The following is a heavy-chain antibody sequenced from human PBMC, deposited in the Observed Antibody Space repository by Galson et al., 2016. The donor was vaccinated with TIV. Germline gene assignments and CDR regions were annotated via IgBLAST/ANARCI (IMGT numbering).Heavy chain of an antibody. Sequence: SVKVSCKASGYTVSTCAINWVRQAPGQGLAWMGWINTNTGNPTYAPGFTGRFVFSLDTSVSTAYLQISSLKAEDTALDYCARAAGGANPTYIPYYALDVWGQGTTVTVSS. D-gene: IGHD6-13*01. V-gene: IGHV7-4-1*02. CDR3: ARAAGGANPTYIPYYALDV. CDR1: GYTVSTCA. J-gene: IGHJ6*02. CDR2: INTNTGNP.